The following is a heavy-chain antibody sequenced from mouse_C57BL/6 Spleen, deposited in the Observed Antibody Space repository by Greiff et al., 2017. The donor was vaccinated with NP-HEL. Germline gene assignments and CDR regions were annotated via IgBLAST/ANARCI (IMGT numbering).Heavy chain of an antibody. Sequence: QVQLKQPGAELVKPGASMKMSCKASGYTFTSYWITWVKQRPGQGLEWIGDIYPGSGSTNYNEKFKSKATLTVDTSSSTAYMQLSSLTSEDSAVYYCAREWGIITTVVDFDYWGQGTTLTVSS. CDR2: IYPGSGST. V-gene: IGHV1-55*01. CDR1: GYTFTSYW. J-gene: IGHJ2*01. D-gene: IGHD1-1*01. CDR3: AREWGIITTVVDFDY.